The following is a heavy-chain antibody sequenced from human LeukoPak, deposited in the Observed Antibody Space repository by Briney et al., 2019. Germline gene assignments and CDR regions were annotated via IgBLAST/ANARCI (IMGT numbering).Heavy chain of an antibody. V-gene: IGHV3-23*01. Sequence: PGESLRLSCAASGFTFSGYTMSWVRQAPGKGLEWVSAISGSGGSTYYADSVKGRFTISRDNSKNTLYLQMNSLRAEDTAVYYCAKRRDGSYYWGQGTLVTVSS. CDR2: ISGSGGST. D-gene: IGHD5-24*01. CDR1: GFTFSGYT. J-gene: IGHJ4*02. CDR3: AKRRDGSYY.